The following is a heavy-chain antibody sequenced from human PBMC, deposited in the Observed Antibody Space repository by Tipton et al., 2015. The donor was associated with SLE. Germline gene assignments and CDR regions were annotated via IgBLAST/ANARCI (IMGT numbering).Heavy chain of an antibody. D-gene: IGHD5-12*01. Sequence: TLSLTCTVSDGSIDRYFWNWIRQPPGKGLEWIGYINNTGSTNYNPSLKSRATISVGTSRNQFSLTLNSVTAADTAVYYCARAGGYDYYYSGMDVWGQGTTVTVSS. V-gene: IGHV4-59*01. CDR3: ARAGGYDYYYSGMDV. CDR2: INNTGST. J-gene: IGHJ6*02. CDR1: DGSIDRYF.